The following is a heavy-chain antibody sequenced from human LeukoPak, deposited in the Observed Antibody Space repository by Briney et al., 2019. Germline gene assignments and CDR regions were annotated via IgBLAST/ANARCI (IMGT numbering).Heavy chain of an antibody. CDR3: ARDNFDWRPLDC. CDR1: GFTFSSHW. V-gene: IGHV3-7*03. CDR2: IKHDGSEK. D-gene: IGHD3-9*01. J-gene: IGHJ4*02. Sequence: PGGSLRLSCAGSGFTFSSHWMTWVRQTPGKGLEWVASIKHDGSEKNYVDSVKGRFTISRDNAKNSLYVEMNNLRGEDTAVYYCARDNFDWRPLDCWGQGTLVTVPS.